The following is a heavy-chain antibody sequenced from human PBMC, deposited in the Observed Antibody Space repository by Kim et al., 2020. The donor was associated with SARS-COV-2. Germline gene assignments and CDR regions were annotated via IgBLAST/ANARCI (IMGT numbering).Heavy chain of an antibody. Sequence: AQKVQGRVTMTTDTSTSIAYMELRSLRSDDTAVYYCARVGLSIAAAAGDYWGQGTLVTVSS. D-gene: IGHD6-13*01. J-gene: IGHJ4*02. V-gene: IGHV1-18*01. CDR3: ARVGLSIAAAAGDY.